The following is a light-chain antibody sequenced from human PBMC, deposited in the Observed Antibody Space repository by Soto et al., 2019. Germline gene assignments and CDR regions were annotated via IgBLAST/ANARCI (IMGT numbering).Light chain of an antibody. J-gene: IGKJ1*01. Sequence: EIVLTQSPGTLSLSPGERATLSCRASQSVSSSYLAWYQQKPGQAPRLLIYGASSRATGIPDRFRGSGSGTDCTLTISRLEPEDFAVYYCQQYGSSRWTCGQGTKVEIK. CDR1: QSVSSSY. V-gene: IGKV3-20*01. CDR3: QQYGSSRWT. CDR2: GAS.